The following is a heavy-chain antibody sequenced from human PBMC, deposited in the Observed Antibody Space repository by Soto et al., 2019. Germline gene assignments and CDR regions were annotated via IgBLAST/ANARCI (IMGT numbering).Heavy chain of an antibody. CDR2: IYPSDSDT. CDR3: ARGGVSTRTFDY. Sequence: GESLKISCKGSGYNFAGYWIAWVRQMPGKGLELMGIIYPSDSDTRYRPSFQGQVIISADKSISSAYLQWSSLRASDTAMYYRARGGVSTRTFDYWGQGTPVTVS. CDR1: GYNFAGYW. V-gene: IGHV5-51*01. D-gene: IGHD3-3*01. J-gene: IGHJ4*02.